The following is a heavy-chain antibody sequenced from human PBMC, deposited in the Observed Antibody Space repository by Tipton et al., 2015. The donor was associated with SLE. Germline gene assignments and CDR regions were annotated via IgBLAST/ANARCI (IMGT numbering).Heavy chain of an antibody. CDR3: ARYCGSATCLGFWFS. CDR1: GGSVSSSHYY. V-gene: IGHV4-39*07. J-gene: IGHJ5*02. Sequence: TLSLTCTVSGGSVSSSHYYWGWIRQPPGKGLEWIGSVYYSGTTYYNSSLKSRVTMSVDTSKNQFSLRLNSVTAADTAVYYCARYCGSATCLGFWFSWGQGTPVTVSS. D-gene: IGHD2-2*01. CDR2: VYYSGTT.